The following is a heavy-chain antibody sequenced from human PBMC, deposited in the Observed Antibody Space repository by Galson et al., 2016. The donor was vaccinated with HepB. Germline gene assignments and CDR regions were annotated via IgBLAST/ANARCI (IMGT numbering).Heavy chain of an antibody. CDR1: GFTFSDYY. V-gene: IGHV3-11*06. J-gene: IGHJ4*02. D-gene: IGHD2/OR15-2a*01. CDR2: ISSNSRDT. Sequence: SLRLSCAASGFTFSDYYMNWIRQAPGKGLEWVSSISSNSRDTDYADSVKGRFTISSDNAKNSLYLQMTSLRVEDTAIYYCTRRESLSLDYWGQGTLVTVSS. CDR3: TRRESLSLDY.